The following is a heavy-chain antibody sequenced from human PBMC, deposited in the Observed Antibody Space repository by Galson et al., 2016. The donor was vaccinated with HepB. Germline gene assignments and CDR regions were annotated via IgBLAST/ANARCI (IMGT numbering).Heavy chain of an antibody. Sequence: CAISGDSVSSNTAAWSWIRQSPSRGLEWLGRTYYRSTWYNDYAVSVKSRVTINPDTSKNQFSLQLSPVTPDDTAIYYCARVYCIGTNCYPPPSKGTFDIWGQGTVVTVSS. CDR3: ARVYCIGTNCYPPPSKGTFDI. CDR2: TYYRSTWYN. J-gene: IGHJ3*02. V-gene: IGHV6-1*01. D-gene: IGHD2-2*01. CDR1: GDSVSSNTAA.